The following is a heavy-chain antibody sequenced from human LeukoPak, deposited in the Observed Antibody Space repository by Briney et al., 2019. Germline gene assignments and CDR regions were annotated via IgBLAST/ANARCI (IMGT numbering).Heavy chain of an antibody. Sequence: SETLSLTCTVSGGSISSGGYYWSWIRQHPGKGLEWIGYIYYSGSTYYNPSLKSRVTISVDTSKNQFSLKLSSVTAADTAVYYCARGGRSGDYVDYWGQGTLVTVSS. CDR2: IYYSGST. D-gene: IGHD1-26*01. J-gene: IGHJ4*02. CDR1: GGSISSGGYY. CDR3: ARGGRSGDYVDY. V-gene: IGHV4-31*03.